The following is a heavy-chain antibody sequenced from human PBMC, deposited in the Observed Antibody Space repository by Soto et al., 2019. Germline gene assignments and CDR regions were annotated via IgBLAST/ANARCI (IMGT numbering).Heavy chain of an antibody. V-gene: IGHV3-48*03. Sequence: GGSLRLSCAASGFTFSSYEMNWVRQAPGKGLEWVSYISSSGSTINYADSVKGRFTITRKNAKYSLYLQMNSLRAEDTAVYYCARDALYYYGSVSLALDYWGQGTLVTVSS. CDR2: ISSSGSTI. CDR1: GFTFSSYE. D-gene: IGHD3-10*01. CDR3: ARDALYYYGSVSLALDY. J-gene: IGHJ4*02.